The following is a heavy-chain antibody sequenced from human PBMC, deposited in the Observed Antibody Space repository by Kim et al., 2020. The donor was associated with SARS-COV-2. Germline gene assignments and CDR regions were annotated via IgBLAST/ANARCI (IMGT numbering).Heavy chain of an antibody. Sequence: ASVKVSCKTSGYTFSDYYMHWVRQAPGQGLEWMGWINPNSGDTNYAQKFQGRVTMTRDTSISTVYMELSRLTSDDTAVYYCARGYTSGYCSTTSCYTGFGPWGQGTLVTVSS. V-gene: IGHV1-2*02. CDR3: ARGYTSGYCSTTSCYTGFGP. D-gene: IGHD2-2*02. J-gene: IGHJ5*02. CDR1: GYTFSDYY. CDR2: INPNSGDT.